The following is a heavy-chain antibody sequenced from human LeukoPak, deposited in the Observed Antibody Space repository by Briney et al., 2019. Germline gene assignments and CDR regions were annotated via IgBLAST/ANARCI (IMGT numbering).Heavy chain of an antibody. CDR3: ARAYGSGSLTLDY. V-gene: IGHV4-59*12. J-gene: IGHJ4*02. D-gene: IGHD3-10*01. Sequence: PSETQSLTCTVSGGSIAGFYWSWFRQSPGKGLEWIGEIYHSGSTNYNPSLKSRVTISVDKSKNQFSLKLSSVTAADTAVYYCARAYGSGSLTLDYWGQGTLDTVSS. CDR2: IYHSGST. CDR1: GGSIAGFY.